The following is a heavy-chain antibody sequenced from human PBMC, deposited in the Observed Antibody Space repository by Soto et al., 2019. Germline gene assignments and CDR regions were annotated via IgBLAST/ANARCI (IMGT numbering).Heavy chain of an antibody. CDR2: IYPGDSDT. Sequence: PGEXLKISCKGSGYSFSSYWIGWVRQMPGKALDWMGIIYPGDSDTRYSPSFQGQVTISADKSISTAYLQWSSLKASDTAMYYCARRGYYDSSGYYYRYYYGMDVWGQGTTVTVSS. CDR3: ARRGYYDSSGYYYRYYYGMDV. V-gene: IGHV5-51*01. CDR1: GYSFSSYW. J-gene: IGHJ6*02. D-gene: IGHD3-22*01.